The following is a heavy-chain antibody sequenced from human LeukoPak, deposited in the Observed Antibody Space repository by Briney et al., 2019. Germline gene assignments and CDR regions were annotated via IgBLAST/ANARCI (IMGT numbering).Heavy chain of an antibody. Sequence: PSETLSLTCTVTDGSISDSYWSWIRQSPGKGLEWIGYIHFTGFTHYNPSLKSRVTMSVDMSKNQFSLNLNSVTAADTAVCYCARTKRTDSRGFRGYFDYWGQGILVTVSS. V-gene: IGHV4-59*12. D-gene: IGHD3-22*01. CDR1: DGSISDSY. CDR2: IHFTGFT. CDR3: ARTKRTDSRGFRGYFDY. J-gene: IGHJ4*02.